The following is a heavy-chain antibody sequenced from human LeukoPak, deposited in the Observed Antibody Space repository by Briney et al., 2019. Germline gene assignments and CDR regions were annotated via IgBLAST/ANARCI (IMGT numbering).Heavy chain of an antibody. CDR2: IYYSGST. D-gene: IGHD6-19*01. CDR3: AMSSGWHYFDY. J-gene: IGHJ4*02. CDR1: GGHISSGGYY. Sequence: PSQTLSLTCTVSGGHISSGGYYWSWIRQHPGKGLEWFGYIYYSGSTYYTPSLKSRVTISVDTSKNQFSLNLSSVTAADTAVYYSAMSSGWHYFDYWGQGTLVTVSS. V-gene: IGHV4-31*03.